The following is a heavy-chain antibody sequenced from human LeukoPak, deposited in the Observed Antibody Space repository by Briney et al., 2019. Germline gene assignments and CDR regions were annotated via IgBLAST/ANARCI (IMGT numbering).Heavy chain of an antibody. CDR2: FDRDGTST. V-gene: IGHV3-74*01. J-gene: IGHJ2*01. CDR1: GFTFSTYW. CDR3: AREQEAAGNWFFDR. Sequence: GSLRLSCEASGFTFSTYWLHWVGQIPGKGLVWVSRFDRDGTSTHYQYSVRGRFRISRDNAADTLYLQMNSPRAADTAVYYCAREQEAAGNWFFDRWGRGTLVTVSS. D-gene: IGHD6-13*01.